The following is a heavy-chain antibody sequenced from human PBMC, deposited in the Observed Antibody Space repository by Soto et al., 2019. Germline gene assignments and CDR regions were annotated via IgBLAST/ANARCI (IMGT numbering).Heavy chain of an antibody. CDR3: AGRYYYDSSGYYYTDYYGMDV. D-gene: IGHD3-22*01. V-gene: IGHV5-10-1*01. CDR1: GYSFTSYW. J-gene: IGHJ6*02. Sequence: GESLKISCKGSGYSFTSYWISWVRQMPGKCLEWLWRIDPSDSYTNYSPSFQGHVTISADKSISTAYLQWSSLKASDTAMYYCAGRYYYDSSGYYYTDYYGMDVWGQGTTVTVSS. CDR2: IDPSDSYT.